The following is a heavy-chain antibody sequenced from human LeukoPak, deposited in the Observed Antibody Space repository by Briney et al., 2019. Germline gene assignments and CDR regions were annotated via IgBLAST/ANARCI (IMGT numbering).Heavy chain of an antibody. V-gene: IGHV3-30-3*01. CDR3: ARDPASLRSYYYYYGTDV. D-gene: IGHD4-17*01. CDR1: GFTFSSYA. Sequence: GRSLRLSCAASGFTFSSYAMHWVRQAPGKGLEWVAVISYDGSNKYYADSVKGRFTISRDNSKNTLFLQMNSLRAEDTAVYYCARDPASLRSYYYYYGTDVWGQGTTVTVSS. J-gene: IGHJ6*02. CDR2: ISYDGSNK.